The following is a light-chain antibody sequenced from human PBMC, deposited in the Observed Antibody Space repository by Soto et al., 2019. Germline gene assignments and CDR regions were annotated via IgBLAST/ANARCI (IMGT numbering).Light chain of an antibody. CDR3: QHYNSYSEA. CDR2: KAS. CDR1: QTISSW. J-gene: IGKJ1*01. Sequence: DIQMTQSPSTLSGSVGDRVTITCRASQTISSWLAWYRQKPGKAPKLLIYKASTLKSGVPSRFSGSGSGTEFTLTISSLQPDDFATYYCQHYNSYSEAFGQGTKLELK. V-gene: IGKV1-5*03.